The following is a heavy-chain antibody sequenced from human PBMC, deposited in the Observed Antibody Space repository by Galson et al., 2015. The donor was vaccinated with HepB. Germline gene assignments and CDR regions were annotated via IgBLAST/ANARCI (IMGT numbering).Heavy chain of an antibody. J-gene: IGHJ6*02. D-gene: IGHD3-9*01. Sequence: SLRLSCAASGFTLSSYAMHWVRQAPGKGLEYASAISSNGGSTYYADSVKGRFTISRDNSRNTLYLQMSSLRGGDTAVYYCAKDGQQYFDWSIDPSHYYGMDVWGQGTTVTVSS. CDR3: AKDGQQYFDWSIDPSHYYGMDV. CDR1: GFTLSSYA. CDR2: ISSNGGST. V-gene: IGHV3-64*04.